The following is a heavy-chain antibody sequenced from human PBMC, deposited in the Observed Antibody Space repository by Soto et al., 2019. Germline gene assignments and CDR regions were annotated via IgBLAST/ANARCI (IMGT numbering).Heavy chain of an antibody. V-gene: IGHV3-30*14. J-gene: IGHJ4*02. Sequence: GGSLRLSCAASGFTFSSYAMHWVRQAPGKGLEWVALISYDGSDKDYADSVKGRFSISRDNSKNTLYLHMTSLRVDDTAVYYCVKDRRSKPTRPVDYWGQGTLVTVSS. CDR3: VKDRRSKPTRPVDY. CDR2: ISYDGSDK. CDR1: GFTFSSYA.